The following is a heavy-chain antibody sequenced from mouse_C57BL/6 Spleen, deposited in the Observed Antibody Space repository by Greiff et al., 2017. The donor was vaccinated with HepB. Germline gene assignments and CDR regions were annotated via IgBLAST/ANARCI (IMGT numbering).Heavy chain of an antibody. CDR1: GYTFTDHT. J-gene: IGHJ3*01. CDR3: ASDDYDEGAFAY. V-gene: IGHV1-78*01. Sequence: VKVVESDAELVKPGASVKISCKVSGYTFTDHTIHWMKQRPEQGLEWIGYIYPRDGSTKYNEKFKGKATLTADKSSSTAYMQLNSLTSEDSAVYFCASDDYDEGAFAYWGQGTLVTVSA. D-gene: IGHD2-4*01. CDR2: IYPRDGST.